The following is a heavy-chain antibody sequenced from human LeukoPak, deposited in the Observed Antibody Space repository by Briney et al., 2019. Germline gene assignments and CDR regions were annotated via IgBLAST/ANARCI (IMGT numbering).Heavy chain of an antibody. CDR2: IWYDGSNK. D-gene: IGHD2-2*01. CDR3: AKDAVVLAADYYYYYMDV. V-gene: IGHV3-33*06. J-gene: IGHJ6*03. Sequence: GGSLRLSCAASGFTFSSYGMHWVRQAPGKGLEWVAVIWYDGSNKYYADSVKGRFTISGDNSKNTLYLQMNSLRAEDTAVYYCAKDAVVLAADYYYYYMDVWGKGTTVTVSS. CDR1: GFTFSSYG.